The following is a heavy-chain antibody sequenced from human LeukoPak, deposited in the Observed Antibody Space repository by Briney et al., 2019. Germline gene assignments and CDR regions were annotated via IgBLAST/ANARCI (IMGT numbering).Heavy chain of an antibody. CDR2: IYYTRST. CDR3: ARGVTMIVVVIHDWYFDL. J-gene: IGHJ2*01. D-gene: IGHD3-22*01. CDR1: GGSISSSYY. V-gene: IGHV4-39*01. Sequence: SETLSLTCTVSGGSISSSYYWGWIRQPPGKGLEWIGSIYYTRSTYYNPSLKSRVTISVDTSKNQFSLKLTSVTAADTAVYYCARGVTMIVVVIHDWYFDLWGRGTLVTVSS.